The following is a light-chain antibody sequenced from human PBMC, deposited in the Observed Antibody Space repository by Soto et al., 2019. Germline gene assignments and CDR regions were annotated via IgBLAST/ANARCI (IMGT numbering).Light chain of an antibody. J-gene: IGKJ1*01. Sequence: EIVVTQSPATLSVSPGERATLSCRASQSVSSNLAWYQQKPGQAPRLLIYGASTRATGIPARFSGSRSGTEFTLTISSLQSEDFAVYYCQQYNNWPPWTFGQGTKVDIK. CDR3: QQYNNWPPWT. CDR1: QSVSSN. CDR2: GAS. V-gene: IGKV3-15*01.